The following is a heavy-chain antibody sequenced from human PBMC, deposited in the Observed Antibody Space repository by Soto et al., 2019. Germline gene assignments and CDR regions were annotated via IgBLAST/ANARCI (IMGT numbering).Heavy chain of an antibody. D-gene: IGHD3-16*01. CDR3: ARGLGRPIWFDP. J-gene: IGHJ5*02. V-gene: IGHV3-66*01. CDR2: IYSGGET. Sequence: EVPLVESGGGLVQPGGSLRLSCAASGFTVSSTYMSWVRQSPGKGLEWVSGIYSGGETFYSDSFKGRFTISRDKSKNTLYLQLNSLRDDDTALYYCARGLGRPIWFDPWGQGTLVTVSS. CDR1: GFTVSSTY.